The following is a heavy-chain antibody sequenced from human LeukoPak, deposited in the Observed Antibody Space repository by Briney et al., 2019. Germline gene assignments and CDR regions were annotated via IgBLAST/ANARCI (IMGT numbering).Heavy chain of an antibody. D-gene: IGHD3-10*01. V-gene: IGHV3-30*18. CDR1: GFTFKNYV. CDR2: IAYDGSK. CDR3: AKSFYFGSGRSYYYYGMDV. J-gene: IGHJ6*01. Sequence: EGSLRLSCEVSGFTFKNYVMHWVRQAPGKGLEWVAVIAYDGSKFYSDIVKGRLSISRDNSKNTLYLQMNSLRPEDTAVYYCAKSFYFGSGRSYYYYGMDVWGQGTTVTVSS.